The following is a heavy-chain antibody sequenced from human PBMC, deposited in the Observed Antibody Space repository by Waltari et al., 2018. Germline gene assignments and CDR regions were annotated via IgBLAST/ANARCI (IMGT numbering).Heavy chain of an antibody. CDR2: IKSKTDGGTT. CDR1: GFTFSNAW. V-gene: IGHV3-15*01. D-gene: IGHD3-3*01. Sequence: EVQLVESGGGLVKPGGSLRLSCAASGFTFSNAWMSWVRQAPGKGLEWVGRIKSKTDGGTTDYAAPVKGRFTISRDDSKNTLYLQMNSLKTEDTAVYYCTTDRYEYYDFWSGYYANYFDYWGQGTLVTVSS. CDR3: TTDRYEYYDFWSGYYANYFDY. J-gene: IGHJ4*02.